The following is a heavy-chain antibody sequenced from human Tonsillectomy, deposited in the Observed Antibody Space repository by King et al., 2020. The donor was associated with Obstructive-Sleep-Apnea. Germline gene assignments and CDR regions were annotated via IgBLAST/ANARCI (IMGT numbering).Heavy chain of an antibody. CDR3: ARTLYDRSGYYYGFDF. Sequence: VQLVESGGGAVQPGRSLRLSCGASGFIFSSYAMHWLRRAPGKGLEWVAFISYDGTDKKYADSVKGRFTISRDNSKNTLFLQMNSLRPEGTAAYYCARTLYDRSGYYYGFDFWGQGTLVTVSS. V-gene: IGHV3-30*04. CDR1: GFIFSSYA. CDR2: ISYDGTDK. D-gene: IGHD3-22*01. J-gene: IGHJ4*02.